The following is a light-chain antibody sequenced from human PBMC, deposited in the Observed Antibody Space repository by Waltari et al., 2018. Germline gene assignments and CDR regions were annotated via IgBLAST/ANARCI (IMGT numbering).Light chain of an antibody. CDR2: ECS. CDR1: RSDVGGYNY. V-gene: IGLV2-8*01. CDR3: SSYAGSNSHV. J-gene: IGLJ1*01. Sequence: QSALTQPPSASGSPGQSVTMSCTGTRSDVGGYNYVSWYQQHPGTVPKLIIYECSERPSGVPHRFSGSKSGNTASLTVSGLQAEDEADYYCSSYAGSNSHVFGTGTRVTVL.